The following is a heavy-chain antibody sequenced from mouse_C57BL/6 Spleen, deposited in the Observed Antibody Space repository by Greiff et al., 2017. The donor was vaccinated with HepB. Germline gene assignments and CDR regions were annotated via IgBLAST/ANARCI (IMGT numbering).Heavy chain of an antibody. Sequence: EVKLMESGGGLVKPGGSLKLSCAASGFTFSDYGMHWVRQAPEKGLEWVAYISSGSSTIYYADTVKGRFTISRDNAKNTLFLQMTSLRSEDTAMYYCARGVLRPWFAYWGQGTLVTVSA. CDR3: ARGVLRPWFAY. CDR2: ISSGSSTI. V-gene: IGHV5-17*01. J-gene: IGHJ3*01. D-gene: IGHD1-1*01. CDR1: GFTFSDYG.